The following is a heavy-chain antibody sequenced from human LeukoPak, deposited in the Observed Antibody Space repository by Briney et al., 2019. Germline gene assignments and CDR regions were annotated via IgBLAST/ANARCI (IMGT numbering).Heavy chain of an antibody. V-gene: IGHV4-34*01. D-gene: IGHD3-22*01. J-gene: IGHJ6*02. CDR1: GGSFSGYY. CDR3: ARNSGYHYYYYYYGMDV. Sequence: SETLSLTCAVYGGSFSGYYWSWIRQPPGKGLEWIGEINHSGSTNYNPSLKSRVTISVDTSKNQFSLKLSSVTAADTAVYYCARNSGYHYYYYYYGMDVWGQGTTVTVSS. CDR2: INHSGST.